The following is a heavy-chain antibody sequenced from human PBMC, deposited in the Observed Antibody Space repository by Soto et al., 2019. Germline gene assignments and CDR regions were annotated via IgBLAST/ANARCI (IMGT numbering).Heavy chain of an antibody. CDR3: ARDIRDIVVVSLVDY. D-gene: IGHD2-15*01. CDR1: GFTFSSYG. CDR2: IWYDGSNK. Sequence: GGSLRLSCAASGFTFSSYGMHWVRQAPGKGLEWVAVIWYDGSNKYYADSVKGRFTISRDNSKNTLYLQMNSLRAEDTAVYYCARDIRDIVVVSLVDYWGQGTLVTVSS. V-gene: IGHV3-33*01. J-gene: IGHJ4*02.